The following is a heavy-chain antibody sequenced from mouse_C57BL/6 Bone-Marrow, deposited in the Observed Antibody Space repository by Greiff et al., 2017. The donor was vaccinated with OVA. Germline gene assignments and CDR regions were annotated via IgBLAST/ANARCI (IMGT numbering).Heavy chain of an antibody. D-gene: IGHD2-3*01. CDR2: IFPGSGST. CDR3: ARCGWLLPCFAY. Sequence: VKLQESGAELMKPGASVKLSCKATGYTFTGYWIEWVKQRPGHGLEWIGEIFPGSGSTNYDEKFKGKATITADTSSNTAYMQLSRLTTEDSAIDYCARCGWLLPCFAYWGQGNRVTVSA. V-gene: IGHV1-9*01. J-gene: IGHJ3*01. CDR1: GYTFTGYW.